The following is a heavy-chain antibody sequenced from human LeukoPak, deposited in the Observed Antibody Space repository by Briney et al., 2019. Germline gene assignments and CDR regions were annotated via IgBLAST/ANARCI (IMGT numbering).Heavy chain of an antibody. Sequence: RASVKVSCKASGGTFSSYAISWVRQAPGQGLEWMGGIIPIFGTANYAQKFQGRVTITADESTSTAYMELSSLRSEDTAVYCCARGSGSWFEEFDYWGQGTLVTVSS. D-gene: IGHD6-13*01. V-gene: IGHV1-69*13. CDR2: IIPIFGTA. CDR1: GGTFSSYA. CDR3: ARGSGSWFEEFDY. J-gene: IGHJ4*02.